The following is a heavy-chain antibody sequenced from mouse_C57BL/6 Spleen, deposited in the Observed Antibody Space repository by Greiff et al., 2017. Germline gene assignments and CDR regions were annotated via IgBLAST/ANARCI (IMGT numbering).Heavy chain of an antibody. J-gene: IGHJ2*01. CDR2: ISSGSSTI. Sequence: EVQGVESGGGLVKPGGSLKLSCAASGFTFSDYGMHWVRQAPEKGLEWVAYISSGSSTIYYADTVKGRFTISRDNAKNTLFLQRTSLRSEDTAMYYCARRYYGSSYEYYFDYWGQGTTLTVSS. D-gene: IGHD1-1*01. CDR1: GFTFSDYG. CDR3: ARRYYGSSYEYYFDY. V-gene: IGHV5-17*01.